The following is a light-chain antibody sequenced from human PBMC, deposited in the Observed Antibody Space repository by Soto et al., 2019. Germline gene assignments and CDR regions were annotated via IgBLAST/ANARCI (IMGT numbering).Light chain of an antibody. CDR3: QQYGSFPWT. CDR1: QTVRNNY. Sequence: EFVLTQSPGTLSLSPGERATLSCRASQTVRNNYLAWYQQKPGQAPRLLIYDASSRATGIPDRFSGGGSGTDFTLTISRLEPEDFAVYYCQQYGSFPWTFGQGTKVDFK. V-gene: IGKV3-20*01. J-gene: IGKJ1*01. CDR2: DAS.